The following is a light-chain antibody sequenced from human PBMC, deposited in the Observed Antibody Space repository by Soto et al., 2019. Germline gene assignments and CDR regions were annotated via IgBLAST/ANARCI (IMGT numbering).Light chain of an antibody. V-gene: IGKV3-20*01. CDR2: GAS. CDR3: QQYGSSPPYT. Sequence: EIVLTHSPGTLSLSPGERATLSCSASQSVSSSALAWYQQKPGQAPRLLIYGASSRATGIPDRFSGSGSGTDFTLTISRLEPEDFAVYYCQQYGSSPPYTFVQGTQLEI. J-gene: IGKJ2*01. CDR1: QSVSSSA.